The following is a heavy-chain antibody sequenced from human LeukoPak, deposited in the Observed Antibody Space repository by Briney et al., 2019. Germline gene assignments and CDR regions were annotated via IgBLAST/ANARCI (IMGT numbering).Heavy chain of an antibody. V-gene: IGHV4-38-2*02. D-gene: IGHD6-13*01. J-gene: IGHJ4*02. CDR1: GYSISSGYY. CDR3: ARDDRHMGGQQLVPFDY. Sequence: SETLSLTCTVSGYSISSGYYWGWIRQPPGKGLEWIGSIYHSGSTYYNPSLKSRVTISVDTSKNQFSLKLSSVTAADTAVYYCARDDRHMGGQQLVPFDYRGQGTLVTVSS. CDR2: IYHSGST.